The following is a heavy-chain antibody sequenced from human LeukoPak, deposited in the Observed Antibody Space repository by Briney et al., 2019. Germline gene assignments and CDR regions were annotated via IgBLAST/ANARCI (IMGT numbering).Heavy chain of an antibody. Sequence: PSQTLSLTCTVSGDSISRGGYYWSWIRQHPGKGLEWIGYIFYSGSTYYNPSLKSRVNISVDTSKNQFSLKLSSVTPEDTAVYYCARGLRSSSGTRSYYYGMDVWGQGTTVTVSS. D-gene: IGHD3/OR15-3a*01. CDR1: GDSISRGGYY. V-gene: IGHV4-31*03. J-gene: IGHJ6*02. CDR2: IFYSGST. CDR3: ARGLRSSSGTRSYYYGMDV.